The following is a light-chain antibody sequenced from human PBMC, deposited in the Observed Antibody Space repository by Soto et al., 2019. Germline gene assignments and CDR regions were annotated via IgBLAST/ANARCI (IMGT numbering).Light chain of an antibody. J-gene: IGKJ1*01. CDR1: QSVSSNH. V-gene: IGKV3-20*01. Sequence: DIVLTQSPGTLSLSPGERATLSCRASQSVSSNHLAWYQQKPGQAPRLLIYGGSSRATCIPVRFSGSGSETDFTLTLTRLEPEDFAVYYCQKYTSSRTIGQGTKVEIK. CDR2: GGS. CDR3: QKYTSSRT.